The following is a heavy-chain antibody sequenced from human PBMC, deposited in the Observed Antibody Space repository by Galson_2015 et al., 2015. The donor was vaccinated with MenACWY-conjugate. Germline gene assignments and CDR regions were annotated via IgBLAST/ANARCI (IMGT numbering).Heavy chain of an antibody. V-gene: IGHV3-74*01. Sequence: SLRLSCAASGFTFRSYWIHWVRQAPGKGLVWVSRISSDESFTNYADSVKGRFTISRDNAKNTLYLQMNSLRAEDTAVYYCARDYGDGGFYFDYWGQGTLVTVSS. CDR2: ISSDESFT. CDR1: GFTFRSYW. CDR3: ARDYGDGGFYFDY. J-gene: IGHJ4*02. D-gene: IGHD4-17*01.